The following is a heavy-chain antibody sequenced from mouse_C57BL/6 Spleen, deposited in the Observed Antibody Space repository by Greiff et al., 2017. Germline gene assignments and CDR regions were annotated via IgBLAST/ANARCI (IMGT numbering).Heavy chain of an antibody. CDR1: GYTFTSYW. CDR2: IHPNSGST. Sequence: QVQLKQPGAELVKPGASVKLSCTASGYTFTSYWMHWVKQRPGQGLEWIGMIHPNSGSTNYNEKFKGKATLTVDKSSSTAYMQLSSLTSEDSAVYYCARVYYDYDRNWYFDVWGTGTTVTVSS. J-gene: IGHJ1*03. CDR3: ARVYYDYDRNWYFDV. D-gene: IGHD2-4*01. V-gene: IGHV1-64*01.